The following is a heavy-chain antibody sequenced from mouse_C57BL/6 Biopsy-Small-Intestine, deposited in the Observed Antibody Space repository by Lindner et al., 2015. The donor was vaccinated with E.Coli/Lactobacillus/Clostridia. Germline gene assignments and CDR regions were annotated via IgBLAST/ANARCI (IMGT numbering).Heavy chain of an antibody. CDR3: ARGPNAMDY. Sequence: VQLQESGPELVKPGASVKISCKASGYTFTDCNMDWVKQSHGKSLEWIGYIYPNNGGTGYNQKFKSKATLTVDKSSSTAYMELHSLTSEDSAVYYCARGPNAMDYWGQGTSVTVSS. CDR2: IYPNNGGT. CDR1: GYTFTDCN. V-gene: IGHV1-34*02. J-gene: IGHJ4*01.